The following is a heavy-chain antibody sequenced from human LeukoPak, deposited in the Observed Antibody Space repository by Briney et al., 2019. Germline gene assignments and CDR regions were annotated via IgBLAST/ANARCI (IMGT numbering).Heavy chain of an antibody. D-gene: IGHD4-17*01. CDR2: IYYSGST. CDR3: ARDQVMTTVTTGDY. V-gene: IGHV4-39*07. Sequence: SETLSLTCTVSGGSISSSSYYWGWIRQPPRKGLEWIGSIYYSGSTYYNPSLKSRVTISVDTSKNQFSLKLSSVTAADTAVYYCARDQVMTTVTTGDYWGQGTLVTVSS. J-gene: IGHJ4*02. CDR1: GGSISSSSYY.